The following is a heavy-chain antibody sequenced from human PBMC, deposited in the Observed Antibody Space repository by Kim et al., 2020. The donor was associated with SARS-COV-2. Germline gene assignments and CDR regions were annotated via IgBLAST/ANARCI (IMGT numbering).Heavy chain of an antibody. CDR2: GSST. Sequence: GSSTSYADAVRGRFTISRDNAKNTLFLQMNSLRADDTAVYYCARGHSGSLWGQGTLVTVSS. J-gene: IGHJ4*02. V-gene: IGHV3-74*01. D-gene: IGHD1-26*01. CDR3: ARGHSGSL.